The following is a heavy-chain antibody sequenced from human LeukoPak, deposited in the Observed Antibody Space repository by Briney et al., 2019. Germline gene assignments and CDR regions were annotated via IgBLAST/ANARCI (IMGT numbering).Heavy chain of an antibody. V-gene: IGHV3-11*05. CDR3: VRDISGYYFDY. J-gene: IGHJ4*02. Sequence: GGSLRLSCAACGFTFSDYHMTWIGQAPGKGLEWVSYISGSSSYTRYADSVKGRFTISRDNAKNSLYLQMNSLRAEDTALYYCVRDISGYYFDYWGQGTLVTVSS. D-gene: IGHD3-22*01. CDR2: ISGSSSYT. CDR1: GFTFSDYH.